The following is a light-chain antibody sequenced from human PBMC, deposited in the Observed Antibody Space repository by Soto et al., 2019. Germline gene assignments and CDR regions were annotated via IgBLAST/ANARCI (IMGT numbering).Light chain of an antibody. J-gene: IGKJ4*01. CDR1: QSVGSN. CDR2: GAS. CDR3: QQYNVWPLT. V-gene: IGKV3-15*01. Sequence: EIVMTQSAATLSVSPGERATLSCRPSQSVGSNLAWYQQKPDQAPRLLIYGASTRATGVPARFSGSGSGTEFTLTISSLQSEDFAVYYCQQYNVWPLTFGGGTKVEIE.